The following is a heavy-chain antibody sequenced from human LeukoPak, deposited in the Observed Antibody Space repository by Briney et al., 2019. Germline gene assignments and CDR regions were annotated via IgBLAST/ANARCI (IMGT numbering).Heavy chain of an antibody. CDR3: ARGGDGYSRFDP. CDR2: ISKNSDLK. Sequence: GGSLRLSCAASGFTFSSFWMNWVRQAPGKGLEWVSYISKNSDLKSHADSVKGRFTIFRDNAKNSLFLQMNSLRVEDTAVYYCARGGDGYSRFDPWGQGTLVTVSS. D-gene: IGHD5-24*01. CDR1: GFTFSSFW. V-gene: IGHV3-48*04. J-gene: IGHJ5*02.